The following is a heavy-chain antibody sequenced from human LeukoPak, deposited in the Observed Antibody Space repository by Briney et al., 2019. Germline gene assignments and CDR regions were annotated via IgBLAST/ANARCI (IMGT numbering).Heavy chain of an antibody. CDR1: GGSISNSY. J-gene: IGHJ4*02. CDR3: ARHRSDGTYPLDY. V-gene: IGHV4-59*08. D-gene: IGHD1-26*01. Sequence: PSETLSLTCTVSGGSISNSYWSWVRQPPGKGLEWIGRIYSSGSTTYSPSLKSRVTMSVDTSKNQFSLKLTSVTAADTAVYYCARHRSDGTYPLDYWGQGALVTVSS. CDR2: IYSSGST.